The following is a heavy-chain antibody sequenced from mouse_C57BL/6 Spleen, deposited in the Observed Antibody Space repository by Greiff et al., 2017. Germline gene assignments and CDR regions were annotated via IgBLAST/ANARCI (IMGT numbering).Heavy chain of an antibody. CDR1: GFTFSSYG. D-gene: IGHD2-4*01. J-gene: IGHJ4*01. V-gene: IGHV5-6*02. CDR2: ISSGGSYT. Sequence: EVMLVESGGDLVKPGGSLKLSCAASGFTFSSYGMSWVRQTPDKRLEWVATISSGGSYTYYPDRVKGRFTISRDNAKNTLYLQMSSLKSEDTAMDYCARHRGDDYDMGAMDYWGQGTSVTVSS. CDR3: ARHRGDDYDMGAMDY.